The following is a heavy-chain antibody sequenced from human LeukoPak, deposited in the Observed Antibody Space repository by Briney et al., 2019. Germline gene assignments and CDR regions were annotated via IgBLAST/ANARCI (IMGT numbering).Heavy chain of an antibody. D-gene: IGHD3-3*01. CDR3: ASSIYYDFWSGYSNWFDP. CDR1: GGTFGSYT. J-gene: IGHJ5*02. CDR2: IIPILGIA. Sequence: SVKVSCKASGGTFGSYTISWVRQAPGQGLEWMGRIIPILGIANYAQKFQGRVTITADKSTSTAYMELSSLRSEDTAVYYCASSIYYDFWSGYSNWFDPWGQGTLVTVSS. V-gene: IGHV1-69*02.